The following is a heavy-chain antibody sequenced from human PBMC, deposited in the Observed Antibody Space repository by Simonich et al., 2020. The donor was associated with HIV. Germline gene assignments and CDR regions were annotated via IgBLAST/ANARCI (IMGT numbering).Heavy chain of an antibody. CDR2: IHYSGIT. J-gene: IGHJ5*02. Sequence: QPQLQESGPGLVKPSETLSLTCTVSGASITYSSSYYWGWIRQPPGKGLEWIGNIHYSGITYYNPSLKSRVTISVDTSKNQFSLKLSSVTAADTAVYYCARHPGCSSIFCYPTFDPWGQGTLVTVSS. D-gene: IGHD2-2*01. CDR1: GASITYSSSYY. V-gene: IGHV4-39*01. CDR3: ARHPGCSSIFCYPTFDP.